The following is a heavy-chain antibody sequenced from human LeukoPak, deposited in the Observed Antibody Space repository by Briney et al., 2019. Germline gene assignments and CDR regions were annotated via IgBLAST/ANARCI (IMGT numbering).Heavy chain of an antibody. J-gene: IGHJ4*02. D-gene: IGHD3-10*01. CDR3: ARDVVRGVIIPYFDY. CDR2: ISSSSSYI. V-gene: IGHV3-21*01. Sequence: GGSLRLTCAASGFTFSSYSMNWVRQAPGKGLEWVSSISSSSSYIYYADSVKGRFTISRDNAKNSLYLQMNSLGAEDTAVYYCARDVVRGVIIPYFDYWGQGTLVTVSS. CDR1: GFTFSSYS.